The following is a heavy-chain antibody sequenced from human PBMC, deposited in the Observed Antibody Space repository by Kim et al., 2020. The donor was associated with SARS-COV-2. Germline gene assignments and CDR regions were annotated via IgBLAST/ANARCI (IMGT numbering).Heavy chain of an antibody. Sequence: GGSPRLSCAASGFTFSSYGMHWVRQAPGKGLEWVAVIWYDGSNKYYADSVKGRFTISRDNSKNTLYLQMNSLRAEDTAVYYCARTASYYYGMDVWGQGTTVTVSS. CDR1: GFTFSSYG. CDR2: IWYDGSNK. J-gene: IGHJ6*02. D-gene: IGHD2-21*02. V-gene: IGHV3-33*01. CDR3: ARTASYYYGMDV.